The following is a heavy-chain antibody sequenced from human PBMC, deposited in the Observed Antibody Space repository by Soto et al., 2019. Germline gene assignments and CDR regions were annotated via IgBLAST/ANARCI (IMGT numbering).Heavy chain of an antibody. Sequence: QVQLQESGPGLVKPSETLSLTCTVSGDSISTYYWTWIRQSPGKGLEWIAFIYYGGSTNYNPSLNSRFTISVDTSKNQFSLKLNSVTAADTAVYYCARPGRDWGSLDYWGQGTLVTVSS. J-gene: IGHJ4*02. V-gene: IGHV4-59*08. D-gene: IGHD7-27*01. CDR2: IYYGGST. CDR3: ARPGRDWGSLDY. CDR1: GDSISTYY.